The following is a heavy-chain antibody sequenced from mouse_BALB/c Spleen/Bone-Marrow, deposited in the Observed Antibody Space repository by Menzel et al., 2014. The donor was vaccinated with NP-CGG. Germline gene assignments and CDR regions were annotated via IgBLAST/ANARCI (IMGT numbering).Heavy chain of an antibody. CDR3: ARKYGDY. CDR1: GYTFTDYV. J-gene: IGHJ2*01. D-gene: IGHD2-10*02. Sequence: QVQLQQSGPELVKPGASVKMSCKASGYTFTDYVISWVKQRPGQGLEWIGQIYPGDGETNYNGKFKGNATLTVDKSSSAAYMQLISLTSEDSAVYFCARKYGDYWGQGTTLTVSS. CDR2: IYPGDGET. V-gene: IGHV1-80*01.